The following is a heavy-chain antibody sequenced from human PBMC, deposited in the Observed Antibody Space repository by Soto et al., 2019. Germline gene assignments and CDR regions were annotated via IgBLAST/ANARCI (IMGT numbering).Heavy chain of an antibody. D-gene: IGHD3-16*01. CDR1: GDRVSSSW. V-gene: IGHV5-51*01. CDR2: IYPGDSDT. CDR3: ASLYAGGSSGYYGMAV. J-gene: IGHJ6*02. Sequence: DSVQRSGERCGDRVSSSWIGWVRQKPGEGLEWMGIIYPGDSDTRYSPSFQGQVTISADKSISTAYLQWSSLKASDTAMYYCASLYAGGSSGYYGMAVWGQGTTVTVSS.